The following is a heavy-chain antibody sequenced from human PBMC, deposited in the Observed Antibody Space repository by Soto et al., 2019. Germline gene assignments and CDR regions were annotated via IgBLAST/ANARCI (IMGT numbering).Heavy chain of an antibody. V-gene: IGHV3-33*01. CDR1: GFTFRQYG. J-gene: IGHJ3*01. CDR2: IFYDGTEQ. CDR3: VRGWGSLVHRSCLDF. D-gene: IGHD3-16*01. Sequence: QVQLVESGGGVFQPGTSLRLSCAASGFTFRQYGMHWVRQAPGKGLEWVAVIFYDGTEQYYADSVKGRFAISSDNPGKMVYLQMKSLRAEETGVCYCVRGWGSLVHRSCLDFWGQGTTVVVSS.